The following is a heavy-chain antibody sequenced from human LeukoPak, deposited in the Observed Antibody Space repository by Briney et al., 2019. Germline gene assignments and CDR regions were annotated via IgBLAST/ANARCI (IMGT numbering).Heavy chain of an antibody. CDR3: ARDQSGEWEIVSGWWFDP. CDR1: GYTFTSHY. J-gene: IGHJ5*02. Sequence: VASVKVSCKSSGYTFTSHYMHWVRQAPGQGLEWMGIINPSGGSTSYAQKFQGRVTMTRDMSTSTDYMELSSLRSEDTAVYYCARDQSGEWEIVSGWWFDPWGQGTLVTVSS. CDR2: INPSGGST. V-gene: IGHV1-46*01. D-gene: IGHD1-26*01.